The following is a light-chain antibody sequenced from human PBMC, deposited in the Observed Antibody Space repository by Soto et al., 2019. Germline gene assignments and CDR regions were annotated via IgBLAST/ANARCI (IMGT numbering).Light chain of an antibody. V-gene: IGKV1-39*01. CDR2: AAS. Sequence: DIQMTQSPSSLSASVGDRVTITCRASQSISNYLNWYQHKPGKAPKLLIYAASSLQSGVPSRFSGSGSGTDFTLTISSLLPEDFATYYCQQSYSRTFGQGTKLEIK. CDR3: QQSYSRT. CDR1: QSISNY. J-gene: IGKJ2*01.